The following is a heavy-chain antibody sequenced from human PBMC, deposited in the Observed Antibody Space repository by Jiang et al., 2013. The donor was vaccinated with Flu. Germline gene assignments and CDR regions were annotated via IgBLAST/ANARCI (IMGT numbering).Heavy chain of an antibody. CDR2: IDWDDDR. J-gene: IGHJ4*02. Sequence: PTQTLTLTCTFSGFSLRTSGMCVSWIRQAPGKALEWLARIDWDDDRHYSTSLKTRLTISKDTSKNQVVLTMTNMDPVDTATYYCARMRELNYDSSGHLTGPFDFWGQGTLITVSS. V-gene: IGHV2-70*11. D-gene: IGHD3-22*01. CDR1: GFSLRTSGMC. CDR3: ARMRELNYDSSGHLTGPFDF.